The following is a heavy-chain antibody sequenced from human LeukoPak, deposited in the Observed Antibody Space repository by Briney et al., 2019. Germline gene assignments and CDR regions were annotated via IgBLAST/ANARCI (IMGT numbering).Heavy chain of an antibody. D-gene: IGHD3-10*02. J-gene: IGHJ6*04. Sequence: TGGSLRLSCAASGFTFSSCAMSWVRQAPGKGLEWVSAISDSGAYTYYADSVKGRFTISRDNSKNTLYLQMNSLRAEDTAVYYCAELGITMIGGVWGKGTTVTISS. V-gene: IGHV3-23*01. CDR1: GFTFSSCA. CDR3: AELGITMIGGV. CDR2: ISDSGAYT.